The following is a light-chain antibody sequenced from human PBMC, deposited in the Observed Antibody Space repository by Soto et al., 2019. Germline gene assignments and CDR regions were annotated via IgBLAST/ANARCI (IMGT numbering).Light chain of an antibody. Sequence: AIRMTQSPSSLSASTGDRVTITCRASQGISSYLAWYQQKPGKAPKLLIYAASTLQSGVPSRFSGSGSGTDFTLTIRCLQSEDFATYYCQQYYSTLKTFGQGTKVEIK. CDR2: AAS. CDR3: QQYYSTLKT. J-gene: IGKJ1*01. CDR1: QGISSY. V-gene: IGKV1-8*01.